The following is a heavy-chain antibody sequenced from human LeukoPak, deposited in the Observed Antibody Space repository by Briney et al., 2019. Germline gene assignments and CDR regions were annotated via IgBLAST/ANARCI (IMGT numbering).Heavy chain of an antibody. CDR2: SNPNSGGT. D-gene: IGHD3-22*01. J-gene: IGHJ1*01. CDR1: GYTFTGYY. V-gene: IGHV1-2*02. Sequence: ASVKVSCKASGYTFTGYYMHWVRQAPGQGLEWMGWSNPNSGGTNYAQKFQGRVTMTRDTSISTAYMELSRLRSEDTAVYYCARDGVGYYDSSGYYYFQHWGQGTLVTVSS. CDR3: ARDGVGYYDSSGYYYFQH.